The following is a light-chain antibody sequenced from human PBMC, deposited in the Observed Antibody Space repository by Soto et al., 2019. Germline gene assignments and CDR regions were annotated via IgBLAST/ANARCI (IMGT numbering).Light chain of an antibody. CDR3: SSFTTSMTYV. J-gene: IGLJ1*01. CDR1: SSNVGSYNR. CDR2: DVS. Sequence: QSVLTQPPSVSGSPGQSVAISCTGTSSNVGSYNRVSWYQQPPGTAPKLMIYDVSNRPSGVPDRFSGSKSGNTASLTISGLQAEDEADYYCSSFTTSMTYVFGTGTKLTVL. V-gene: IGLV2-18*02.